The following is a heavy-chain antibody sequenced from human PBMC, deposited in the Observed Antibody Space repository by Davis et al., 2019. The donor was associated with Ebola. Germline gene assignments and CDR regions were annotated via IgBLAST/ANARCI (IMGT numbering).Heavy chain of an antibody. Sequence: GESLKISCAASGFMFSSYSINWVRQAPGKGLEWVSSISSTSNYKSYADSVKGRFTISRDNSKNSLYLQMNSLRAEDTAVYYCARDRSAYSVFDSWGQGTLVTVSS. CDR3: ARDRSAYSVFDS. CDR2: ISSTSNYK. D-gene: IGHD3-3*01. V-gene: IGHV3-21*01. CDR1: GFMFSSYS. J-gene: IGHJ4*02.